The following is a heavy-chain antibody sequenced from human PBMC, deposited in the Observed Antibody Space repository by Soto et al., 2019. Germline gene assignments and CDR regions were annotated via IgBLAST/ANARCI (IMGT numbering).Heavy chain of an antibody. Sequence: QVQLVESGGGVVQPGRSLRLSCAASGFTFRSYGMHWVRQAPGKGLEWVAVISYDGTEKYYADSVKGRFTSSRDNSKNTLYLQMNSLRVEDTAVYYCATDSHMTTVTDDAFDIRGQGTMVTVSS. J-gene: IGHJ3*02. V-gene: IGHV3-30*03. CDR1: GFTFRSYG. D-gene: IGHD4-17*01. CDR3: ATDSHMTTVTDDAFDI. CDR2: ISYDGTEK.